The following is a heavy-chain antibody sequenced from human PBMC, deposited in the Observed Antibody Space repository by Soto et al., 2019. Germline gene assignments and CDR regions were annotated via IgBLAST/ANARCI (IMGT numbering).Heavy chain of an antibody. CDR1: GFTFSDYY. V-gene: IGHV3-11*01. J-gene: IGHJ3*02. Sequence: GGSLRLSCAASGFTFSDYYMSWIRQAPGKGLEWVSYISSSGSTIYYADSVKGRFTISRDNAKNSLYLQMNSLRAEDTAVYYCARDGAPYDFWSGGDDAFDIWGQGTMVTVSS. CDR2: ISSSGSTI. D-gene: IGHD3-3*01. CDR3: ARDGAPYDFWSGGDDAFDI.